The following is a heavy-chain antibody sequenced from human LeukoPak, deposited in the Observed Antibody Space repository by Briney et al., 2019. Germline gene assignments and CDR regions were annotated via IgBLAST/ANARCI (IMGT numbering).Heavy chain of an antibody. CDR1: GYTFTSYA. D-gene: IGHD3-3*01. CDR2: INAGNGNT. V-gene: IGHV1-3*03. CDR3: ARARYETRIWPKSRYDYYHYMDV. Sequence: GASVKVSCKASGYTFTSYAMLWVRQAPGQRLEWMGWINAGNGNTKYSQEFQDRVTITRDTSASTAYMELSSLRSEDMAVYYCARARYETRIWPKSRYDYYHYMDVWGKGTTVTVSS. J-gene: IGHJ6*03.